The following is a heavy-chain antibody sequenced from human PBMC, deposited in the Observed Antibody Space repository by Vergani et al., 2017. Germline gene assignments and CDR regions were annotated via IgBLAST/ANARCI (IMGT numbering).Heavy chain of an antibody. CDR2: IIHSGST. D-gene: IGHD3-10*01. CDR3: ARVIEKYYASGSYYNKYYYGMDV. V-gene: IGHV4-34*12. Sequence: QVQLQQWGAGLLKPSETLSLTCAVYGGSFSGYYWSWIRQPPGKGLEWVGEIIHSGSTNYNLSLKSRVTISVDTSKNQFSLQLSSVTAADTAVFYCARVIEKYYASGSYYNKYYYGMDVWDRGTAVTVSS. CDR1: GGSFSGYY. J-gene: IGHJ6*02.